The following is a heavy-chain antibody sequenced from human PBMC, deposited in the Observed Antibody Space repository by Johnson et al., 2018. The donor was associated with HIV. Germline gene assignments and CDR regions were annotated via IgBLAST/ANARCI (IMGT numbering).Heavy chain of an antibody. CDR2: ISYDGSKE. J-gene: IGHJ3*02. D-gene: IGHD1-26*01. CDR1: GFTFSSYD. CDR3: AKDWSRTVGATLGPGAFDI. Sequence: QVQLVESGGGVVQPGKSLKVSCAASGFTFSSYDMHWVRQPPGKGLEWVAGISYDGSKEYYVDSVKGRFTISRDNAKNSLYLQMYSLRAEDTAVYYCAKDWSRTVGATLGPGAFDIWGQGTMVTVSS. V-gene: IGHV3-30*18.